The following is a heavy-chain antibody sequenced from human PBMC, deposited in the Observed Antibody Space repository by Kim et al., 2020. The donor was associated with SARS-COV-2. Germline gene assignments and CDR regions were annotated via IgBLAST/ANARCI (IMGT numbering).Heavy chain of an antibody. CDR2: ISSSSSYI. D-gene: IGHD3-22*01. V-gene: IGHV3-21*01. Sequence: GGSLRLSCAASGFTFSSYSMNWVRQAPGKGLEWVSSISSSSSYIYYADSVKGRFTISRDNAKNSLYLQMNSLRAEDTAVYYCAREQDPTYYYDSSGYFGDGGWQTYGMDVWGQGTTVTVSS. CDR1: GFTFSSYS. J-gene: IGHJ6*02. CDR3: AREQDPTYYYDSSGYFGDGGWQTYGMDV.